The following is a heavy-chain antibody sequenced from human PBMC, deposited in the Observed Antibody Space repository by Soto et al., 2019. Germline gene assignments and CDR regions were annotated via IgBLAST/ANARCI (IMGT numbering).Heavy chain of an antibody. D-gene: IGHD1-1*01. CDR3: ARAHIRPGTDEIQSDALDI. CDR1: GFTFSSFA. V-gene: IGHV3-23*01. J-gene: IGHJ3*02. Sequence: GGSLRLSCAASGFTFSSFAMTWVREAPGRGLEWISGISGSGGSTYDADSVKGRFTISRDNSKNTLYLQMNSLRAEDTAVYYCARAHIRPGTDEIQSDALDISGQRTLDTVSS. CDR2: ISGSGGST.